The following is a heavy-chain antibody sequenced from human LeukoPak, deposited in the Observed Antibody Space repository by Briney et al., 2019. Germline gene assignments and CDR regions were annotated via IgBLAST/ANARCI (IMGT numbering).Heavy chain of an antibody. V-gene: IGHV1-2*02. D-gene: IGHD2-2*01. CDR2: INPNSGGT. CDR1: GYTFADYY. Sequence: ASVKASCKASGYTFADYYMHWVRQAPGQGLEWRGWINPNSGGTNYAQKFQGRVTMTRDTSISTAYMELSRLRSDDTAVYYCARVSGCSSTSCPYNWFDPWGQGTLVTVSS. J-gene: IGHJ5*02. CDR3: ARVSGCSSTSCPYNWFDP.